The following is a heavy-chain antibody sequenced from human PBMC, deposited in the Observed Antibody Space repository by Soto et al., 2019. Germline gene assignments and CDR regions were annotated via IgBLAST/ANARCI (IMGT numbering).Heavy chain of an antibody. CDR1: GFTFDDYT. J-gene: IGHJ6*02. V-gene: IGHV3-43*01. D-gene: IGHD3-3*01. CDR2: ISWDGGST. Sequence: GGSLRLSCAASGFTFDDYTMHWVRQAPGKGLEWVSLISWDGGSTYYADSVKGRFTISRDNSKNSLYLQMNSLRTEDTALYYCAKNMEYYDFWSGYGHYYYYGMDVWGQGTTVTVSS. CDR3: AKNMEYYDFWSGYGHYYYYGMDV.